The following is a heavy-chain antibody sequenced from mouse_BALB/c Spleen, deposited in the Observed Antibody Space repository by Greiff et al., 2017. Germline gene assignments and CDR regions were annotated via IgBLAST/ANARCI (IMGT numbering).Heavy chain of an antibody. Sequence: EVMLVESGGGLVQPGGSLKFSCAASGFTFSSYAMSWVRQIPEKRLEWVASISSGGYTYYPDSVKGRFTISRDNARNILYLQMSSLRSEDTAMYYCARGDGGIDYWGQGTTLTVSS. CDR2: ISSGGYT. V-gene: IGHV5-6-5*01. CDR3: ARGDGGIDY. CDR1: GFTFSSYA. J-gene: IGHJ2*01.